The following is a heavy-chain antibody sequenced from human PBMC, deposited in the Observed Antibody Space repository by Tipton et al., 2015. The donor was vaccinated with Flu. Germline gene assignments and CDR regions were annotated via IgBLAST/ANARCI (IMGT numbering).Heavy chain of an antibody. D-gene: IGHD6-19*01. CDR2: IYYSGST. CDR3: ASLTIAVAGDDAFDI. Sequence: LRLSCTVSGGSISSSSYYWGWIRQPPGKGLEWIGSIYYSGSTYYNPSLKSRVTISVDTSKNQFSLKLGSVTAADTAVYYCASLTIAVAGDDAFDIWGQGTMVTVSS. V-gene: IGHV4-39*07. CDR1: GGSISSSSYY. J-gene: IGHJ3*02.